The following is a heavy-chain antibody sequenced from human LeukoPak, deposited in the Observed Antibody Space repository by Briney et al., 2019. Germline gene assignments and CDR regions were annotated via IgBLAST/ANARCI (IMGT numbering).Heavy chain of an antibody. V-gene: IGHV1-2*06. CDR2: INPNSGVT. J-gene: IGHJ4*02. CDR3: ARDSSNWSSFGS. CDR1: GYTFTAYP. Sequence: ASVKVSRKASGYTFTAYPIHWVRQAPGQGLEWMGRINPNSGVTNYAQKFQGRVIMTRDTSISTAYMQLSSLKSDDTAVYYCARDSSNWSSFGSWGQGSLVIVSS. D-gene: IGHD2-2*01.